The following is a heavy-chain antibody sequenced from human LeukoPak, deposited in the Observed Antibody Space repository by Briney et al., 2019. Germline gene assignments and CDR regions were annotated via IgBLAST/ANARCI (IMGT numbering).Heavy chain of an antibody. CDR3: ARDPGVVAFHYFDY. J-gene: IGHJ4*02. Sequence: GGSLRLSCAASGFTFSSHAMGWVRQAPGKGLEWVSGIGGRGGSTYYAGSVKGRFTISRDNSQNTLYLHMNSLRADDTAVYYCARDPGVVAFHYFDYWGQGSLVTVSS. CDR1: GFTFSSHA. CDR2: IGGRGGST. D-gene: IGHD3-3*01. V-gene: IGHV3-23*01.